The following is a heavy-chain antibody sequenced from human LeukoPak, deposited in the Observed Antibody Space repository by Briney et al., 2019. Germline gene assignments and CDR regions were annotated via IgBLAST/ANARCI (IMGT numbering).Heavy chain of an antibody. CDR3: ARVKLGTTFDY. Sequence: SETLSLTCTVSGGSVSSGSYYWSWIRQPPGKGLEWIGYIYYSGSTNYNPSLKSRVTISVDTSKNQFSLKLSSVTAAGTAVYYCARVKLGTTFDYWGQGTLVTVSS. CDR1: GGSVSSGSYY. CDR2: IYYSGST. V-gene: IGHV4-61*01. J-gene: IGHJ4*02. D-gene: IGHD2-2*01.